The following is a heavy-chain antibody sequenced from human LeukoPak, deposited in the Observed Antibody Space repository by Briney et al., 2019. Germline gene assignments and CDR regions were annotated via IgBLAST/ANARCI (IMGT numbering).Heavy chain of an antibody. CDR3: ARDDPYYEILPGYYRGYYFDY. V-gene: IGHV3-48*03. J-gene: IGHJ4*02. Sequence: GGSLRLSCAVSGFTFSSYEMNWVRQAPGKGLEWVSYISSSGSTIYYADSVKGRFTISRDNAKNSLYLQMNSLRAEDTAVYYCARDDPYYEILPGYYRGYYFDYWGQGTLVTVSS. D-gene: IGHD3-9*01. CDR1: GFTFSSYE. CDR2: ISSSGSTI.